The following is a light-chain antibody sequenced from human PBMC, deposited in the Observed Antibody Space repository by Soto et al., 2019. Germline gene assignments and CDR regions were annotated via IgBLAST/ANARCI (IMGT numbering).Light chain of an antibody. V-gene: IGKV3-15*01. CDR3: QQYNNWPWT. J-gene: IGKJ1*01. Sequence: EIVMTHSPATLSVSPCERATLSCSASQSVSRKYLAWYQQKPGQAPSLLIYGASKRATGFPFRFSGSGSGTDFTLTISSLQSEDFAVYYCQQYNNWPWTFGQGTKVDIK. CDR1: QSVSRKY. CDR2: GAS.